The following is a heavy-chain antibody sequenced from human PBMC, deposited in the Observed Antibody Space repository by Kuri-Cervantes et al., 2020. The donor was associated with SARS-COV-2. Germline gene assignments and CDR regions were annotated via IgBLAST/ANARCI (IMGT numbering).Heavy chain of an antibody. D-gene: IGHD2-2*01. CDR3: ARIIVVVPAASSPLARFDY. J-gene: IGHJ4*02. CDR2: IYYSGST. CDR1: GGSISSSSYY. V-gene: IGHV4-39*07. Sequence: GSLRLSCTVSGGSISSSSYYWGWIRQPPGKGLEWIGSIYYSGSTYYNPSLKGRVTISVDTSKNQFSLKLSSVTAADTAVYYCARIIVVVPAASSPLARFDYWGQGTLVTVSS.